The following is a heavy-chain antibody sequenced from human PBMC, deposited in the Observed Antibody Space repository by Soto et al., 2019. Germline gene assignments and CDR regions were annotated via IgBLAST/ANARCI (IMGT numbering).Heavy chain of an antibody. D-gene: IGHD1-1*01. V-gene: IGHV3-23*01. J-gene: IGHJ6*02. CDR1: GFTFISYA. CDR3: AKDGGGNWNDPVYGMDV. CDR2: ISGSGGST. Sequence: EVQLLESGGGLVQPGGSLRLSCAASGFTFISYAMSWVRQAPGKGLEWVSAISGSGGSTYYADSVKCRFTISRDNSKNTLYMQMISLRAEDTAVYYCAKDGGGNWNDPVYGMDVWGQGTTVTVSS.